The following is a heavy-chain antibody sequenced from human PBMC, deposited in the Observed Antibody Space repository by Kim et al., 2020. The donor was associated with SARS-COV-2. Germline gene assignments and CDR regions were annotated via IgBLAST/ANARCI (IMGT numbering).Heavy chain of an antibody. CDR3: GGGLSPPAYDY. D-gene: IGHD3-16*02. J-gene: IGHJ4*02. CDR1: GITFSSYA. Sequence: GGSLRLSCAASGITFSSYAMSWVRQAPGKGLEWVSAISTESGNIYYADSVKGRFTVSRDNSKNTLYLQMYRLRYEDTAVYDCGGGLSPPAYDYWGQGILVTVSS. CDR2: ISTESGNI. V-gene: IGHV3-23*01.